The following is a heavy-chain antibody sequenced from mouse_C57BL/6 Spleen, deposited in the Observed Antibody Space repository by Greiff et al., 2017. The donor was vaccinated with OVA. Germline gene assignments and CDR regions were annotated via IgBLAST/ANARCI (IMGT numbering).Heavy chain of an antibody. CDR3: TGYSNYYYAMDY. CDR2: IRLKSDNYAT. J-gene: IGHJ4*01. D-gene: IGHD2-5*01. Sequence: EVQVVESGGGLVQPGGSMKLSCVASGFTFSNYWMNWVRQSPEKGLEWGAQIRLKSDNYATHYAESVKGRFTIARDDSKGSVYLQMYIVMAEDTGMYYCTGYSNYYYAMDYWGQGTSVTVSS. V-gene: IGHV6-3*01. CDR1: GFTFSNYW.